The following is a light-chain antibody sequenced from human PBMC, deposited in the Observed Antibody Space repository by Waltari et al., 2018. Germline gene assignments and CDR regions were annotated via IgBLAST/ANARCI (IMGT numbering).Light chain of an antibody. CDR2: VNS. J-gene: IGLJ2*01. V-gene: IGLV1-40*01. CDR1: SSNIGAGYD. Sequence: QSVLTQPPSVSGAPGQRVTISCTGSSSNIGAGYDVQWYQQLPGTAPKLVIYVNSDRPSVVPDRFSGSKSGTSASLAITGLQAEDEADYYCQSYDSSLSGSLFGGGTKLTVL. CDR3: QSYDSSLSGSL.